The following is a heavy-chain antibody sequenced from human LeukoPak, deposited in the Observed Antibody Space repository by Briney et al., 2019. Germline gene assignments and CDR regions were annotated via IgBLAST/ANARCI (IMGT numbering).Heavy chain of an antibody. D-gene: IGHD3-10*01. CDR2: IYTSGST. CDR3: ARGPDRAEAFDI. Sequence: SETLSLTCTVSGGSISSYYWSWIRQPAGKGLEWIGRIYTSGSTNYNPSLKSRVTISVDTSKNQFSLKLSSVTAADTAVYYCARGPDRAEAFDIWGQGTMVTVSS. V-gene: IGHV4-4*07. CDR1: GGSISSYY. J-gene: IGHJ3*02.